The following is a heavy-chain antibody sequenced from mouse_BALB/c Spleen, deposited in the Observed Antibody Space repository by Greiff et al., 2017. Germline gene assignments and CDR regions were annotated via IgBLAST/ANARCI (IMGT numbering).Heavy chain of an antibody. D-gene: IGHD2-1*01. CDR3: ARSGNYGNSWFAY. J-gene: IGHJ3*01. Sequence: VQLQQSGPELVKPGASVKMSCKASGYTFTSYVMHWVKLKPGQGLEWIGYINPYNDGTKYNEKFKGKATLTSDKSSSTAYMELSSLTSEDSAVYYCARSGNYGNSWFAYWGQGTLVTVSA. V-gene: IGHV1-14*01. CDR1: GYTFTSYV. CDR2: INPYNDGT.